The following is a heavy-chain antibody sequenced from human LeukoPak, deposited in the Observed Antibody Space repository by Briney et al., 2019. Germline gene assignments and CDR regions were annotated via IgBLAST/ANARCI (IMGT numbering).Heavy chain of an antibody. J-gene: IGHJ2*01. Sequence: ASVKVSCKASGYTLTNYDINWVRQATGQGLEWMGWMNPKSGNTGYAQKFQGRVTFTRDTAISTAYMELSSLTSEDTAVYYCARRRAPAANNWYFDLWGRGTLVTVSS. V-gene: IGHV1-8*03. CDR3: ARRRAPAANNWYFDL. D-gene: IGHD2-2*01. CDR1: GYTLTNYD. CDR2: MNPKSGNT.